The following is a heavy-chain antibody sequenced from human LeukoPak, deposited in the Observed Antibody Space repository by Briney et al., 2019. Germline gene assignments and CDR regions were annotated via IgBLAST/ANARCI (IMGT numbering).Heavy chain of an antibody. Sequence: PSETLSLTCTVSGDSISSSSFYWGWIRQPPGKGLEWIGTIYYSGNTYYNPSLKSRVTISVDTSKNQFSLKLSSVTAADTAVYYCAREVVLMVYAIHFDYWGQGTLVTVSS. CDR3: AREVVLMVYAIHFDY. CDR2: IYYSGNT. D-gene: IGHD2-8*01. J-gene: IGHJ4*02. V-gene: IGHV4-39*07. CDR1: GDSISSSSFY.